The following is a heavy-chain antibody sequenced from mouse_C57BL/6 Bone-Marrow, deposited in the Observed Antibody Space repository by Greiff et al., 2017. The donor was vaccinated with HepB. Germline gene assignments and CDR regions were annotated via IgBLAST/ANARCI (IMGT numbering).Heavy chain of an antibody. D-gene: IGHD2-4*01. J-gene: IGHJ3*01. CDR1: GYTFTSYW. CDR2: IDPSDSYT. CDR3: ARSRDYDGRFAY. Sequence: VQLQQPGAELVRPGTSVKLSCKASGYTFTSYWMHWVKQRPVQGLEWIGVIDPSDSYTNYNQKFKGKATLTVDTSSSTAYMQLSSLTSEDSAVYYCARSRDYDGRFAYWGQGTLVTVSA. V-gene: IGHV1-59*01.